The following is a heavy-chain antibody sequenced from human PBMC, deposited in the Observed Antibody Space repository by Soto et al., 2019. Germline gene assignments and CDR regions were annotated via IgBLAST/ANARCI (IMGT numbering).Heavy chain of an antibody. CDR2: IKNDGSNT. V-gene: IGHV3-74*01. CDR1: GLIFGNYW. D-gene: IGHD5-12*01. J-gene: IGHJ4*02. CDR3: ARESSGYSSYFDY. Sequence: EGQLVGSGGGLIQPGGSLRLSCAASGLIFGNYWMHWVRQAPGKGLVWVSRIKNDGSNTNYADSVKGRFTISRDNAKNTLYLKMDSLRAEDTAVYYCARESSGYSSYFDYWGRESWSPSPQ.